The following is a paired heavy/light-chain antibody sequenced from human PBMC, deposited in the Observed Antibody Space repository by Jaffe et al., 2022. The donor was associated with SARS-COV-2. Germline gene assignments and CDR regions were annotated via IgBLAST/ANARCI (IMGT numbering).Light chain of an antibody. CDR3: QQYYTTPLT. CDR1: QSVLHSSHHKNF. J-gene: IGKJ4*01. CDR2: WAS. Sequence: DIVMTQSPDSLAVSLGERATINCKSSQSVLHSSHHKNFLAWYQQKPGQPPKLLIYWASTREYGVPDRFSGAGSATDFTLTISSLQAEDVAVYYCQQYYTTPLTFGGGTKVEIK. V-gene: IGKV4-1*01.
Heavy chain of an antibody. Sequence: EVQLVESGGGLVQPGGSLRLSCAASGFTFSSYWMQWVRQAPGKGLAWVSRINQDGSDTINADSVKGRFTISRDNAKNTLYLQMNGLRAEDTAVYYCVRDADRGGDFDYWGQGTLVTVSS. D-gene: IGHD2-15*01. J-gene: IGHJ4*02. CDR1: GFTFSSYW. V-gene: IGHV3-74*01. CDR2: INQDGSDT. CDR3: VRDADRGGDFDY.